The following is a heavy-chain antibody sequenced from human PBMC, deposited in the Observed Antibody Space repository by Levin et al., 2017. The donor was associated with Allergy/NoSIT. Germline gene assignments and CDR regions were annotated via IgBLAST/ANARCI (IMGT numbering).Heavy chain of an antibody. CDR1: GFTFSSYW. CDR2: IKQDGSEK. Sequence: GGSLRLSCVASGFTFSSYWMSWVRQAPGKGLEWVANIKQDGSEKNYVDSVKGRFTISRDNAKNSLGLQMNSLRAEDTAVYYCARDYRGVFDYWGQGTLVTVSS. J-gene: IGHJ4*02. CDR3: ARDYRGVFDY. V-gene: IGHV3-7*01. D-gene: IGHD3-10*01.